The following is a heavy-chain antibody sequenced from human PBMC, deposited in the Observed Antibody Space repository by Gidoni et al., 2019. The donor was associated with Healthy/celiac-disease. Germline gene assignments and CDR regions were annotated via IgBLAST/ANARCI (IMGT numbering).Heavy chain of an antibody. V-gene: IGHV3-53*02. J-gene: IGHJ6*03. D-gene: IGHD2-2*02. CDR3: ARERPYCSSTSCYRDYYYYYMDV. CDR1: GFTVSSNY. Sequence: EVQLVETGGGLIQPGGSLRLSCAPFGFTVSSNYMSWVCQAPGKGLEWVSVIYSGGSTYYADSVKGRFTISRDNSKNTLYLQMNSLRAEDTAVYYCARERPYCSSTSCYRDYYYYYMDVWGKGTTVTVSS. CDR2: IYSGGST.